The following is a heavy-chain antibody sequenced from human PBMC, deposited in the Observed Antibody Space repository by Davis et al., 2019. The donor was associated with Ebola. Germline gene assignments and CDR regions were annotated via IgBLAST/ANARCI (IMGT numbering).Heavy chain of an antibody. CDR3: ARVLLWFGEFTTWYFDL. CDR2: ISSSSSYT. Sequence: GESLKTSCAASGFTFSDYYMSWIRQAPGKGLEWVSYISSSSSYTNYADSVKGRFTISRDNAKNSLYLQMNSLRAEDTAVYYCARVLLWFGEFTTWYFDLWGRGTLVTVSS. J-gene: IGHJ2*01. V-gene: IGHV3-11*06. CDR1: GFTFSDYY. D-gene: IGHD3-10*01.